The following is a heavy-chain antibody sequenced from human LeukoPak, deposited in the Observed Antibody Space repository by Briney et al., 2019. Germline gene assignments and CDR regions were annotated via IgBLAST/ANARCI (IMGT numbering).Heavy chain of an antibody. Sequence: GGSLRLSCAASGFTFSSYWMNWVRQAPGKGLEWVSSISSSSSYIYYADSVKGRFTISRDNAKNSLYLQMNSLRAEDTAVYYCARDCSSTSCYGFGYWGQGTLVTVSS. CDR1: GFTFSSYW. D-gene: IGHD2-2*01. V-gene: IGHV3-21*01. J-gene: IGHJ4*02. CDR2: ISSSSSYI. CDR3: ARDCSSTSCYGFGY.